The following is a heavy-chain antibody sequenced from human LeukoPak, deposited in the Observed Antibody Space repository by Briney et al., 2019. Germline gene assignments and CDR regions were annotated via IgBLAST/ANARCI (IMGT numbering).Heavy chain of an antibody. V-gene: IGHV4-30-4*02. CDR1: CGSISSGDYY. J-gene: IGHJ4*02. CDR2: IYYSGST. Sequence: SDTLSLNCTVSCGSISSGDYYWSWIRQPPGTVLQWIRHIYYSGSTYYNPSLKSRVTISVDTSKNQFSLKLSSVTAADTAVYYCARTGVVVVPAAIVELDYWGQGTLVTVSS. D-gene: IGHD2-2*01. CDR3: ARTGVVVVPAAIVELDY.